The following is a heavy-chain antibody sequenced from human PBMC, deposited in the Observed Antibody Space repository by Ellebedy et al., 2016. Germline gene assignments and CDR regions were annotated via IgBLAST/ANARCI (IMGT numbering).Heavy chain of an antibody. Sequence: GGSLRLXXAASGFTFSDYYMSWIRQAPGKGLEWVSYISSSGSTIYYADSVKGRFTISRDNAKNSLYLQMNSLRAEDTAVYYCARDRFGEYSYYGMDVWGQGTTVTVSS. V-gene: IGHV3-11*01. CDR2: ISSSGSTI. CDR3: ARDRFGEYSYYGMDV. CDR1: GFTFSDYY. D-gene: IGHD3-10*01. J-gene: IGHJ6*02.